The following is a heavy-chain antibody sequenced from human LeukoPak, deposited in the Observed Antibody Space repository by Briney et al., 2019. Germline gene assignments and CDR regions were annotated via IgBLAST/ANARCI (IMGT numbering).Heavy chain of an antibody. CDR2: ISGSGGST. V-gene: IGHV3-23*01. CDR1: GFTFSSYA. D-gene: IGHD3-10*01. Sequence: GGSLRLSCGASGFTFSSYAMAWVRQAPGKGLEWVSAISGSGGSTYYADSVKGRFAISRDNSKNTLYLQMTSLRAEDTAVYYCAKDQRFGDLDDYRGQGTLVTVSS. J-gene: IGHJ4*02. CDR3: AKDQRFGDLDDY.